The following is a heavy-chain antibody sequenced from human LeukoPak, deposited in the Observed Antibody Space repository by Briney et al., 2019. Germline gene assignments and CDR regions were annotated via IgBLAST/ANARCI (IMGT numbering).Heavy chain of an antibody. V-gene: IGHV1-46*01. Sequence: ASVKVSCKASGYTFTSYYMHWVRQAPGQGLEWMGIINPSGGSTSYAQKFQGRVTMTRDMSTSTVYMELSSLRSDDTAVYYCARGSIAAAGMENYMDVWGKGTTVTISS. CDR1: GYTFTSYY. CDR2: INPSGGST. D-gene: IGHD6-13*01. CDR3: ARGSIAAAGMENYMDV. J-gene: IGHJ6*03.